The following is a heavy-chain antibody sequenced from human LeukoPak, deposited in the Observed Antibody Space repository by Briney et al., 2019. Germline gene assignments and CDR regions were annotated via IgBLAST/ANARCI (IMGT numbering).Heavy chain of an antibody. CDR1: GGSISSGDYY. D-gene: IGHD5-18*01. V-gene: IGHV4-30-4*01. CDR3: ARGYSLDY. J-gene: IGHJ4*02. Sequence: PSETLSLTCTVSGGSISSGDYYWSWIRQPPGKGLEWIGYIYHSGSTYYTPSLRGRVTISVDTSKNQFSLNLSSVTAADTAVYYCARGYSLDYWGQGTLVTVSS. CDR2: IYHSGST.